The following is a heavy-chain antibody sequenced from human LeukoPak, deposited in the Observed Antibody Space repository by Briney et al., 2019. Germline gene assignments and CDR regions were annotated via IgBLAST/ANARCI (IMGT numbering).Heavy chain of an antibody. CDR2: INPSGGST. CDR3: ARDPEYYDILTGYYPAKYFQH. Sequence: ASVKVSCKASGYTFTSYYMHWVRQAPGQGLEWMGIINPSGGSTSYAQKFQGRVTMTRDTSTSTVYMELSSLRSEDTAVYYCARDPEYYDILTGYYPAKYFQHWGQGTLVTVSS. V-gene: IGHV1-46*01. CDR1: GYTFTSYY. D-gene: IGHD3-9*01. J-gene: IGHJ1*01.